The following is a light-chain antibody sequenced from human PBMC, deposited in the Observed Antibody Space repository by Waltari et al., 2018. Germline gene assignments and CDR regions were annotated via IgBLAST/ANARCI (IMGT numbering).Light chain of an antibody. CDR2: RDT. J-gene: IGLJ3*02. Sequence: SYELTQPLSVSVALGQTASITCGGNNIESQDVHWYQQKPGQAPELVLFRDTNRASGIPERFFGANSGNTATLTITRAQAGDEADYYCQVWDSRSSWVFGGGTKLTVL. CDR1: NIESQD. CDR3: QVWDSRSSWV. V-gene: IGLV3-9*01.